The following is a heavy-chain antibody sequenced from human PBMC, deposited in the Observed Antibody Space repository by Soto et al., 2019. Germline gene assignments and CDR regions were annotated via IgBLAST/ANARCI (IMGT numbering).Heavy chain of an antibody. V-gene: IGHV4-59*01. CDR3: ARTQRGYSGYIFDY. CDR1: GGSISSYY. Sequence: SETLSLTCTVSGGSISSYYWSWIRQPPGKGLEWIGYIYYSGSTNYNPSLKSRVTISVDTSKNQFSLKLSSVTAADTAVYYCARTQRGYSGYIFDYWGQGTLVTVSS. D-gene: IGHD5-12*01. CDR2: IYYSGST. J-gene: IGHJ4*02.